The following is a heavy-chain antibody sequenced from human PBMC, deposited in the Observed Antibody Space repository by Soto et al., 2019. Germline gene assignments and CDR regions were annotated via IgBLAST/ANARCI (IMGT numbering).Heavy chain of an antibody. D-gene: IGHD3-22*01. Sequence: SETLSLTCAVSGGSISSGGYSWSWIRQPPGKGLEWIGYIYHSGGTYYNPSLKSRVTISVDRSKNQFSLKLSSVTAADTAVYYCARETRDDSSGYYYDYWGQGTLVTVSS. V-gene: IGHV4-30-2*01. CDR3: ARETRDDSSGYYYDY. CDR1: GGSISSGGYS. J-gene: IGHJ4*02. CDR2: IYHSGGT.